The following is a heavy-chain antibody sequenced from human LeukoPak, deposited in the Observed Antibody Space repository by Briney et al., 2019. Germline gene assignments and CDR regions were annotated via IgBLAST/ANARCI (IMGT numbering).Heavy chain of an antibody. D-gene: IGHD3-10*01. CDR3: ARDLSMVAPSWFDP. CDR1: GGSISSSNW. CDR2: IHHTEST. J-gene: IGHJ5*02. Sequence: SETLSLTCAVSGGSISSSNWWSWVRQPPGKGLEWIGEIHHTESTNYNPSLKSRVTISVDKSKNQFSLKLNSVTAADTAVYYCARDLSMVAPSWFDPWGQGTLVTVSS. V-gene: IGHV4-4*02.